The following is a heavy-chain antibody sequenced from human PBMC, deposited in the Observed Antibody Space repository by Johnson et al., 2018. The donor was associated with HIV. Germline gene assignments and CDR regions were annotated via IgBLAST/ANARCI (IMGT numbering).Heavy chain of an antibody. V-gene: IGHV3-30*04. Sequence: VQLVESGGGVVQPGRSLRLSCAASGFTFSSYAMHWVRQAPGKGLEWVAVISYDGSNKYYADSVKGRFTISRDNSKNTLYLQMNSLRAEDTAVFYCAKDAYCSGGRCYGFGAFDIWGQGTMVTVSS. D-gene: IGHD2-15*01. CDR1: GFTFSSYA. CDR3: AKDAYCSGGRCYGFGAFDI. CDR2: ISYDGSNK. J-gene: IGHJ3*02.